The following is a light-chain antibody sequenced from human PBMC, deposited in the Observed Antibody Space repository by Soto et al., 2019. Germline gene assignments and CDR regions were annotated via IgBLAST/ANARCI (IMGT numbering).Light chain of an antibody. CDR3: QAWDSSTANVV. CDR2: QDS. J-gene: IGLJ2*01. CDR1: KLGAKY. Sequence: SYELTQPPSVSVSPGQTASITCAGDKLGAKYACWYQQKPGQSPVLVIYQDSKRPSGIPERFSGSNSGNTATLTISGTQAMDEADYSCQAWDSSTANVVFGGGTKLTVL. V-gene: IGLV3-1*01.